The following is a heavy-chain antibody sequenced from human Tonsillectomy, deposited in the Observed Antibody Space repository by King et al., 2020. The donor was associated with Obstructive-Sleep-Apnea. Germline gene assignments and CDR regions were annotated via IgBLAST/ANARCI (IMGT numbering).Heavy chain of an antibody. CDR1: GYTLTELS. Sequence: QLVQSGAEVKKHGASVKVSCKVSGYTLTELSMHWVRQAPGQGLEWMGSFDPEDGETIYAERFQGRVTMTEDTSTDTAYMELSSLRSEDTAVYYCATSKPMIVVVMVYWGQGTLVTVSS. CDR3: ATSKPMIVVVMVY. V-gene: IGHV1-24*01. D-gene: IGHD3-22*01. J-gene: IGHJ4*02. CDR2: FDPEDGET.